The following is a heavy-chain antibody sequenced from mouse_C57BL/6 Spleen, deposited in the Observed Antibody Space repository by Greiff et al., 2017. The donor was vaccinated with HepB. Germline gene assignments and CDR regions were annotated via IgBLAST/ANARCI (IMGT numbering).Heavy chain of an antibody. J-gene: IGHJ3*01. CDR2: IDPANGNT. CDR3: ARPYYSNPFAY. CDR1: GYYIKNTY. V-gene: IGHV14-3*01. Sequence: EVQLQQSVAELVRPGASVKLSCTASGYYIKNTYMHWVKQRPEQGLEWIGRIDPANGNTKYAPKFQGKATITADTSSNTAYLQLSSLTSEDTAIYYCARPYYSNPFAYWGQGTLVTVSA. D-gene: IGHD2-5*01.